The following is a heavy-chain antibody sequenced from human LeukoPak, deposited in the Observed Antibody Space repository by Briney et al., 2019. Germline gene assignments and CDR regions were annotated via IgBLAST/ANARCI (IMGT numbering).Heavy chain of an antibody. CDR3: ARGLIVGASFDY. CDR2: IIPIFGTA. Sequence: VKVSFKASGGTFSSYAISWVRQAPGQGLEWMGGIIPIFGTANYAQKFQGRVTITADESTSTAYMELSSLRSEGTAVYYCARGLIVGASFDYWGQGTLVTVSS. V-gene: IGHV1-69*13. CDR1: GGTFSSYA. J-gene: IGHJ4*02. D-gene: IGHD1-26*01.